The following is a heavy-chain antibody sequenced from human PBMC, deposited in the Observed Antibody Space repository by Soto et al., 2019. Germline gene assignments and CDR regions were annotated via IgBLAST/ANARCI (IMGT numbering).Heavy chain of an antibody. Sequence: ALVKVSCKASGYTLTSHYLPWVPPAPGHGLEWMGIILPSGGSTNYARNFQDRLTITADQFKGTAYMELSSLRFEDTALYYCATEKYGAGRVGVYDWGQGTQVTVSS. J-gene: IGHJ4*02. D-gene: IGHD3-10*01. CDR1: GYTLTSHY. CDR3: ATEKYGAGRVGVYD. V-gene: IGHV1-46*01. CDR2: ILPSGGST.